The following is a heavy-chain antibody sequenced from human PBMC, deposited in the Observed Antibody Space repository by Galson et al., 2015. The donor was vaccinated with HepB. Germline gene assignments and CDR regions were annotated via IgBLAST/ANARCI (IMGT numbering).Heavy chain of an antibody. Sequence: SLRLSCAASGFTFSSYAMHWVRQAPGKGLEYVSAISSNGGSTYYADSVKGRFTISRDNSKNTLYLQMSSLRAEDTAVYYCVKDWKNNRPLTIVVVPAALTWGQGTLVTVSS. D-gene: IGHD2-2*01. J-gene: IGHJ5*02. V-gene: IGHV3-64D*06. CDR1: GFTFSSYA. CDR2: ISSNGGST. CDR3: VKDWKNNRPLTIVVVPAALT.